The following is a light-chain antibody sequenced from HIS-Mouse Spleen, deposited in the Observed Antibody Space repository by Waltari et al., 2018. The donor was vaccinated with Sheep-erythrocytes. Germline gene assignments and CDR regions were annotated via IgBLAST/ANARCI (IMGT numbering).Light chain of an antibody. J-gene: IGKJ4*01. CDR1: QSLLYSSSNKNY. Sequence: DIVMTQSPDSLAVSLGERATINCKSSQSLLYSSSNKNYLAWYQQKPGQPPKLLIYWASTRESGVPDRFSGSGSGTDFTLTISSLQAEDVAVYYCQQYYSTLTFGGGTKVEIK. V-gene: IGKV4-1*01. CDR2: WAS. CDR3: QQYYSTLT.